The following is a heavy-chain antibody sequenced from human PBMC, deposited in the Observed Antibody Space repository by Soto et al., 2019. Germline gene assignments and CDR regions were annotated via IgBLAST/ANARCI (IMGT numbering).Heavy chain of an antibody. CDR1: GGSIINSGYY. V-gene: IGHV4-31*03. J-gene: IGHJ6*02. CDR2: IYYSGET. Sequence: QVQLQQSGPGLVKASQTLSLTCTVSGGSIINSGYYWNWIRQHPGKGLEWVGYIYYSGETSYNPSLKSRLTISVDTSKHRFSLNLSSVTAADTAVYYCARDRGGENYYYGMDVWGQGTTVTVSS. CDR3: ARDRGGENYYYGMDV. D-gene: IGHD3-16*01.